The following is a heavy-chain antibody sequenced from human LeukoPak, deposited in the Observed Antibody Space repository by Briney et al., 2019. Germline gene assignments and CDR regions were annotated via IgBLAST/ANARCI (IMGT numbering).Heavy chain of an antibody. CDR1: GFTLGDYA. CDR2: ISWHGGDT. CDR3: ARDRDRGYEDSSGYRRVNAFDI. J-gene: IGHJ3*02. D-gene: IGHD3-22*01. Sequence: GGSLRLSCVASGFTLGDYAMHWVRQAPGEGVEWVSLISWHGGDTYYTHSVKGRFTISRDNAKNSLYLQMNSLRAEDTAVYYCARDRDRGYEDSSGYRRVNAFDIWGQGTMVGV. V-gene: IGHV3-43D*03.